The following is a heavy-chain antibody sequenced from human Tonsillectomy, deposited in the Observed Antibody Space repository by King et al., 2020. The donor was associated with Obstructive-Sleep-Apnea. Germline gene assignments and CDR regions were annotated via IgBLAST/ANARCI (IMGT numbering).Heavy chain of an antibody. V-gene: IGHV4-59*01. CDR3: ASGRGGGEDWFDP. J-gene: IGHJ5*02. D-gene: IGHD1-26*01. CDR1: GGSISSYY. Sequence: VQLQESGPGLVKPSETLSLTCTVSGGSISSYYWSWMRQPPGKGLEWIGYIYYSGSTNYNPSLKSRVTISVDTSKNQFSLRLSSVTAADTAVYYCASGRGGGEDWFDPWAREPWSPSPQ. CDR2: IYYSGST.